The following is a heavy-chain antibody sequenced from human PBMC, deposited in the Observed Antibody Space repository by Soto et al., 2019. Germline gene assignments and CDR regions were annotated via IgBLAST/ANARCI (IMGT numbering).Heavy chain of an antibody. CDR3: ARGVTLVRGVIHTPYFDY. D-gene: IGHD3-10*01. J-gene: IGHJ4*02. V-gene: IGHV4-31*03. Sequence: SETLSLTCTVSGGSISSGGYYWSWIRQHPGKGLEWIRYIYYSGSTYYNPSLKSRVTISVDTSKNQFSLKLSSVTAADTAVYYCARGVTLVRGVIHTPYFDYWGQGALVTVSS. CDR1: GGSISSGGYY. CDR2: IYYSGST.